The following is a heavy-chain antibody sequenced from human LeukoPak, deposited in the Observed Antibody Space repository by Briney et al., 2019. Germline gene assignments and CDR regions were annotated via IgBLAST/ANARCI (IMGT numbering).Heavy chain of an antibody. CDR2: ILYDGSNK. D-gene: IGHD5-24*01. J-gene: IGHJ4*02. V-gene: IGHV3-30*18. CDR3: AKEGRDGFNYDY. Sequence: PGRSLRPSCAASRFTFSSYGMHWVRQAPGKGLEWVAVILYDGSNKYYADSVKGRFTVSRDNSKNTLYLQMNSLRAEDTAVYYCAKEGRDGFNYDYWGQGTLVTVSS. CDR1: RFTFSSYG.